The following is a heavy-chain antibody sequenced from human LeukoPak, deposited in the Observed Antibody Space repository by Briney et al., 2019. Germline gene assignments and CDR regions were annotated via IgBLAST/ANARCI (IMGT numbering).Heavy chain of an antibody. CDR3: ARENSGSYREFDY. D-gene: IGHD1-26*01. V-gene: IGHV4-4*07. CDR2: IYTSGST. Sequence: SETLSLTCTVSGSSISSYYWSWIRQPAGKGLEWIGRIYTSGSTNYNASLKSRVSMSVDTSKNQFSLKLSSVTAADTAVFYCARENSGSYREFDYWGQGTLVTVSS. CDR1: GSSISSYY. J-gene: IGHJ4*02.